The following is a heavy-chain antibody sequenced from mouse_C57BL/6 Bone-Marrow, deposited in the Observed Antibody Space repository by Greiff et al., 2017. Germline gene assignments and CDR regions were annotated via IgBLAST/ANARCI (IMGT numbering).Heavy chain of an antibody. D-gene: IGHD1-1*01. CDR1: GFTFSDYY. V-gene: IGHV5-12*01. J-gene: IGHJ2*01. CDR3: ARRYHGKENYFDY. Sequence: EVKLVESGGGLVQPGGSLKLSCAASGFTFSDYYMYWVRQTPEKRLEWVAYISNGGGSTYYPDTVKGRFTISRDNAKNTLYLQMSRLKSEDTAMYYCARRYHGKENYFDYWGQGTTLTVSS. CDR2: ISNGGGST.